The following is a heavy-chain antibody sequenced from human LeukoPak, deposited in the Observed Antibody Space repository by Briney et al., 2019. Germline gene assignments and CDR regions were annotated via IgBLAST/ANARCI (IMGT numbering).Heavy chain of an antibody. Sequence: GGSLRLPCAASGFTVSSNYMTWVRQAPGKGLEWVSAINDSGGSTYYADSVKGRFTISRDNSKNTLYLQMNSLRAEDTAVYYCAKPAISSRGWYYDYWGQGTLVTVSS. CDR3: AKPAISSRGWYYDY. CDR1: GFTVSSNY. D-gene: IGHD6-19*01. J-gene: IGHJ4*02. CDR2: INDSGGST. V-gene: IGHV3-23*01.